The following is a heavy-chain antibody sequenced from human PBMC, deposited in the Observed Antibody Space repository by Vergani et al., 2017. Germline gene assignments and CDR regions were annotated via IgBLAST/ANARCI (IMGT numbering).Heavy chain of an antibody. CDR2: ISAYNGNT. CDR3: TAPDLDSIYCSSTSGYRSKYYYYGMDV. V-gene: IGHV1-18*01. D-gene: IGHD2-2*02. J-gene: IGHJ6*02. CDR1: GYTFTSYG. Sequence: QVQLVQSGAEVKKPGASVKVSCKASGYTFTSYGISWVRQAPGQGLEWMGWISAYNGNTNYAQKLQGRVTMTTDTSTSTAYMELRSLRSDDTAVYYCTAPDLDSIYCSSTSGYRSKYYYYGMDVWGQGTTVTVSS.